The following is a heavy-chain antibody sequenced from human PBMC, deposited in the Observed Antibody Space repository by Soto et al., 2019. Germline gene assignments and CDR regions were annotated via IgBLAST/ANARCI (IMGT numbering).Heavy chain of an antibody. Sequence: EVQLVESGGGLVQPGGSLRLSCAASGFTFSGSWMHWVRQATGKGLIWVSRINGDGSGTSYADFMKGRFTISRDNAKNTLFLQMNGLRAEDTDVYYGARGIFGSATANDYWGQGTLVTVSS. V-gene: IGHV3-74*01. J-gene: IGHJ4*02. CDR3: ARGIFGSATANDY. D-gene: IGHD3-3*01. CDR1: GFTFSGSW. CDR2: INGDGSGT.